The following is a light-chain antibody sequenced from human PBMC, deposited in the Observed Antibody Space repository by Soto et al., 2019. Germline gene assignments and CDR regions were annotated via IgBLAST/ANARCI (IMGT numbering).Light chain of an antibody. Sequence: QSVLTQPASVSGSAGQSITISCSGTMLDVGAYNLVSWYQQHPGTAPNLIIYEVRNRPSVISSRFSGSRSCNTASLTISGLQPEDEGDYYCSAYTARSTLVFGGGTKVTVL. CDR1: MLDVGAYNL. CDR3: SAYTARSTLV. V-gene: IGLV2-14*01. J-gene: IGLJ3*02. CDR2: EVR.